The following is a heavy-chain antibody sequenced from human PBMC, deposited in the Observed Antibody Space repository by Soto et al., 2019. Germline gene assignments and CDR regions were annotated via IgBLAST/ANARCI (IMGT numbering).Heavy chain of an antibody. Sequence: GGSLRLSCAASGFTFSSYSMNWVRQAPGKGLEWVSYISSSSSTIYYADSEKGRFTISRDNAKNSLYLQMNNQRAEDSVVYYCARDWSVGYRQNFDYWGQGTLVTVSS. V-gene: IGHV3-48*01. CDR3: ARDWSVGYRQNFDY. CDR2: ISSSSSTI. J-gene: IGHJ4*02. CDR1: GFTFSSYS. D-gene: IGHD3-16*02.